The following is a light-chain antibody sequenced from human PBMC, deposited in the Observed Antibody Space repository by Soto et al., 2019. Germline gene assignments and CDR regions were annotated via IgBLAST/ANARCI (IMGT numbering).Light chain of an antibody. CDR1: QSVGSN. Sequence: EIVMTQSPATLSVSPGERATLSCRASQSVGSNLAWYQQKPGQAPRLLIYGASTWATGIPDRFSGSGSETDFTLTITSLEPEDFAVYYCQQRNNWPPITFGQGTRLEI. J-gene: IGKJ5*01. CDR2: GAS. CDR3: QQRNNWPPIT. V-gene: IGKV3D-15*01.